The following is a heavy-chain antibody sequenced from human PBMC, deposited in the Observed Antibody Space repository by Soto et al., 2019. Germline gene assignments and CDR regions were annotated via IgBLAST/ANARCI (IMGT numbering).Heavy chain of an antibody. D-gene: IGHD3-10*01. CDR3: ARGDPYYYGSGSYFSPFDY. J-gene: IGHJ4*02. V-gene: IGHV4-34*01. CDR2: INHSGST. Sequence: SETLSLTCAVYGGSSSGYYWSWIRQPPGKGLEWIGEINHSGSTNYNPSLKSRVTISVDTSKSQFSLKLSSVTAADTAVYYCARGDPYYYGSGSYFSPFDYWGQGTLVTVSS. CDR1: GGSSSGYY.